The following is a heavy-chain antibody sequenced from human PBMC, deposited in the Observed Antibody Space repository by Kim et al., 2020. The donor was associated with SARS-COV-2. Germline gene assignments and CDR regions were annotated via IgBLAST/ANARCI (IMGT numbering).Heavy chain of an antibody. D-gene: IGHD1-1*01. Sequence: SETLSLTCAVYGGSFSGYYWSWIRQPPGKGLEWIGEINHSGSTNYNPSLKSRVTISVDTSKNQFSLKLSSVTAADTAVYYCARGGWNSPNYFDYWGQGTLVTVSS. CDR3: ARGGWNSPNYFDY. V-gene: IGHV4-34*01. CDR1: GGSFSGYY. CDR2: INHSGST. J-gene: IGHJ4*02.